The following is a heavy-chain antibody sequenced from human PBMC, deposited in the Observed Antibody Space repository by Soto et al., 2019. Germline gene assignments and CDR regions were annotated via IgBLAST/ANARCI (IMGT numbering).Heavy chain of an antibody. CDR2: IYYSGST. J-gene: IGHJ6*04. CDR3: AGGPGTATDPTDV. D-gene: IGHD1-1*01. CDR1: GGSISSSSYY. Sequence: SETLSLTCTVSGGSISSSSYYWGWIRQPPGKGLEWIGSIYYSGSTYYNPSLKSRVTISVDTSKNQFSLKLSSVTAADTAVYYCAGGPGTATDPTDVWGKGTTVTVSS. V-gene: IGHV4-39*01.